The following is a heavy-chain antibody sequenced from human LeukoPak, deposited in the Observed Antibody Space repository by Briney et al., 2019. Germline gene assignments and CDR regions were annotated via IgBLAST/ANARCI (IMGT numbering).Heavy chain of an antibody. CDR2: FNSDGSSR. V-gene: IGHV3-74*01. CDR1: GVTFSNYW. D-gene: IGHD6-13*01. CDR3: ASASSHRIAAGGDY. Sequence: GGSLRLSCAASGVTFSNYWLHWGRQAPGKGRGGVLRFNSDGSSRNYADSVKGRFTISRDNAKNTLYLQMNSLRAEDTAVYYCASASSHRIAAGGDYWGQGTLVTVSS. J-gene: IGHJ4*02.